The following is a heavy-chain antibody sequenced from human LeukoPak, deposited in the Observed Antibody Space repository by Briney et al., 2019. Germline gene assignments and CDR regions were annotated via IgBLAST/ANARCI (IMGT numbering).Heavy chain of an antibody. D-gene: IGHD3-22*01. CDR1: GGTFTSYA. CDR3: ARDHHYYDSSGYGY. CDR2: IIPIFGIA. J-gene: IGHJ4*02. V-gene: IGHV1-69*17. Sequence: ASVKVSCKASGGTFTSYAISWVRQAPGQGLEWMGGIIPIFGIANYAQKFQGRVTITADKSTSTAYMELSSLRSEDTAVYYCARDHHYYDSSGYGYWGQGTLVTVSS.